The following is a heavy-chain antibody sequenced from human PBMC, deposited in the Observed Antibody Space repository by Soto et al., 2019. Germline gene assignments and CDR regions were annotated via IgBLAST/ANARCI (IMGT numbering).Heavy chain of an antibody. D-gene: IGHD2-21*01. CDR2: IYVTGAV. CDR1: GAALNSGNYY. CDR3: ARLRIATNNYKWFDP. V-gene: IGHV4-31*03. J-gene: IGHJ5*02. Sequence: SSETLSLTCIVSGAALNSGNYYWGWIRQVPGKGLEWIGHIYVTGAVDYNPSLRDRITISQDTSERQFSLNLRLVTAADTAVYYCARLRIATNNYKWFDPWGQGTLVTVSS.